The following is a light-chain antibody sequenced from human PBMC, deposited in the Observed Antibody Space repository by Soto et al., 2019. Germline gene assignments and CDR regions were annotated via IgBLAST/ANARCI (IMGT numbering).Light chain of an antibody. CDR3: QQYYDAPALT. Sequence: DIVMTQSPDSLAVSLGERATMNCKCSRSVLYKSNNKNHLAWYQQKPGQPPQLIIYWASTRESGVPERFSGSGSGTDFTLTITSLQAEDVAVYYCQQYYDAPALTFGGGTKVDIK. J-gene: IGKJ4*01. CDR2: WAS. V-gene: IGKV4-1*01. CDR1: RSVLYKSNNKNH.